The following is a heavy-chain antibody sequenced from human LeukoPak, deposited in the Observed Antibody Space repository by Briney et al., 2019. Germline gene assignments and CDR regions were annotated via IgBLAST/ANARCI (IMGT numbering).Heavy chain of an antibody. CDR2: INPNSGGT. D-gene: IGHD3-10*01. CDR3: ARATLKHYDGSGSY. J-gene: IGHJ4*02. Sequence: GASVKVSCKASGYTFTGYYMHWVRQAPGQGLEWMGWINPNSGGTNYAQKFQGRVTMTRDTSISTAYMELSRLRSDDTAVYYCARATLKHYDGSGSYWGQGTLVTVSS. V-gene: IGHV1-2*02. CDR1: GYTFTGYY.